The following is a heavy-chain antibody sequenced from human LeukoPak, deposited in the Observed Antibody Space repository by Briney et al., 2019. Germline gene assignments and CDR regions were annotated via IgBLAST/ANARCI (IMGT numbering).Heavy chain of an antibody. CDR2: ITSSSSYI. CDR3: ARDPYSGNYGAYYYYYMDV. V-gene: IGHV3-21*06. D-gene: IGHD1-26*01. CDR1: GFTFSSYN. Sequence: GGSLRLSCAASGFTFSSYNMNWVRQAPGKGLEWVSSITSSSSYIYYADSVKGRFTISRDNAKNSLYLQMDSLRVEDTAEHYCARDPYSGNYGAYYYYYMDVWGKGTTVTVSS. J-gene: IGHJ6*03.